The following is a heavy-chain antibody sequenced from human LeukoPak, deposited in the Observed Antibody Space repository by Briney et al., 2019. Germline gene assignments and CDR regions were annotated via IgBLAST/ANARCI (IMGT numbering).Heavy chain of an antibody. J-gene: IGHJ4*02. D-gene: IGHD2-8*02. Sequence: AGGSLRLSCAASGFTFSSYWMHWVRQAPGKGLAWVSRINSDGSSTSYADSVKGRFTISRDNAKNTLYLQMNSLRAEDTAVYYCARTNLVAEPFDYWGQGTLVTVSS. CDR2: INSDGSST. V-gene: IGHV3-74*01. CDR3: ARTNLVAEPFDY. CDR1: GFTFSSYW.